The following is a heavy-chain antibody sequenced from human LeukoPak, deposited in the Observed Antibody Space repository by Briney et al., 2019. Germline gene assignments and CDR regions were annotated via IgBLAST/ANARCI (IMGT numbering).Heavy chain of an antibody. CDR2: INPSGGSP. D-gene: IGHD1-26*01. J-gene: IGHJ4*02. CDR1: GYTFTSYY. CDR3: ARDREGRDYFDY. Sequence: GASVKVSCKASGYTFTSYYMQWVRQAPGQRLEWMGIINPSGGSPIYAQKFQGRVTMTRDTSTSTVYMELSSLRSEDTAVYYCARDREGRDYFDYWGQGTLVTVSS. V-gene: IGHV1-46*01.